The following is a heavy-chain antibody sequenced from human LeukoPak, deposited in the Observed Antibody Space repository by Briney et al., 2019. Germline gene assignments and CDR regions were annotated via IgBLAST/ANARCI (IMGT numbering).Heavy chain of an antibody. J-gene: IGHJ4*02. CDR1: GFAVRSNY. V-gene: IGHV3-66*01. CDR3: ARGLVLDY. D-gene: IGHD6-19*01. CDR2: IYSGGST. Sequence: GSLRLSCAASGFAVRSNYMSWVRQAPGKGLEWVSVIYSGGSTYYADSVKGRFTISRDNSKNTLYLQMNSLRGEDTAVYYCARGLVLDYWGQGTLVTVSS.